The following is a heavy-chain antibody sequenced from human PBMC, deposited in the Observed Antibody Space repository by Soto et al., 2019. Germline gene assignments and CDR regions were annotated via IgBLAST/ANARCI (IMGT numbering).Heavy chain of an antibody. J-gene: IGHJ4*02. CDR2: IYYSGST. V-gene: IGHV4-59*06. Sequence: SENVSLTCTVSAGSISSYYWIWIRQHPGKGLEWIGYIYYSGSTYYNQSLKSRVTISVDTSKNQFSLKLSSVTAADTAVYYCARGFNPRASFGYWGQGTLVTVSS. CDR1: AGSISSYY. CDR3: ARGFNPRASFGY.